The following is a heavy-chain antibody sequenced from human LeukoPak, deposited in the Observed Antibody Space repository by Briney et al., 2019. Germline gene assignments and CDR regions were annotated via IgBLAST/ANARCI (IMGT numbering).Heavy chain of an antibody. Sequence: NASQTLSLTCTASGGSISSGSYYWSWIRQPAGKGLEWIGRIYTSGTTNYNPSLKSRVTISVDTSKKEFSLKLTSLTAADTAVYYCARGYDCGGDCYSRWYFDLWGRGTLVTVSS. CDR3: ARGYDCGGDCYSRWYFDL. CDR2: IYTSGTT. V-gene: IGHV4-61*02. J-gene: IGHJ2*01. D-gene: IGHD2-21*01. CDR1: GGSISSGSYY.